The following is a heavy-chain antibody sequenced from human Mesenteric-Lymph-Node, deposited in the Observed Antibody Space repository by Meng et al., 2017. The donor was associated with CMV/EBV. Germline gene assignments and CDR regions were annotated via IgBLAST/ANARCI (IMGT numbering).Heavy chain of an antibody. V-gene: IGHV4-61*08. CDR2: IYHSGST. D-gene: IGHD1-26*01. CDR3: ARFRGSYYGFEYYFDY. J-gene: IGHJ4*02. CDR1: GGSMNNNDYY. Sequence: GSLRLSCTVSGGSMNNNDYYWSWIRQPPGKGLEWIGYIYHSGSTNYNPSLNSRVTISVDTSKNQFSLKLTSVTAADTAVYYCARFRGSYYGFEYYFDYWGQGTLVTVSS.